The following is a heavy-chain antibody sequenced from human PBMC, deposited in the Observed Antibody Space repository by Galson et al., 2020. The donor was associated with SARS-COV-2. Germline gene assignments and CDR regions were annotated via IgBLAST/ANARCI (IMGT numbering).Heavy chain of an antibody. Sequence: ASVKVSCKVSGYTLTELSMHWVRQAPGKGLEWMGGFDPEDGETIYAQKFQGRVTMTEATSTDTAYMELSSLRSEDTAVYYCETLGSLGDPYSYYYDYYYLDVWGKGTTVTVSS. CDR1: GYTLTELS. D-gene: IGHD3-10*01. V-gene: IGHV1-24*01. CDR2: FDPEDGET. CDR3: ETLGSLGDPYSYYYDYYYLDV. J-gene: IGHJ6*03.